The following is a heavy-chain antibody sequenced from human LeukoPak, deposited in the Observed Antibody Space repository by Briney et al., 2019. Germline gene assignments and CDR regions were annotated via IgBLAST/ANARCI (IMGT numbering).Heavy chain of an antibody. CDR2: INSISTYI. CDR3: ARDIADTGAIDAFDL. CDR1: GFTFSDYW. J-gene: IGHJ3*01. V-gene: IGHV3-21*01. Sequence: GGSLRLSCTASGFTFSDYWMTWVRQAPGKGPEWVSSINSISTYIYYADSLRGRFTISRDNADNSLYLQMNSLRAEDTAVYYCARDIADTGAIDAFDLWGQGTMVTVSS. D-gene: IGHD5-18*01.